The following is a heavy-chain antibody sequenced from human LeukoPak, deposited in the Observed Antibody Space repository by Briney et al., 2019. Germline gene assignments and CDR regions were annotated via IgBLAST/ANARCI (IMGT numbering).Heavy chain of an antibody. Sequence: GGSLRLSCAASGFTFSSYAMSWVRQAPGKGLEWVSAISGSGGSTCYADSVKGRFTISRDNSKNTLYLQMNSLRAEDTAVYYCAKDKGTYSSSSYYYMDVWGKGTTVTVSS. CDR2: ISGSGGST. CDR3: AKDKGTYSSSSYYYMDV. V-gene: IGHV3-23*01. D-gene: IGHD6-6*01. CDR1: GFTFSSYA. J-gene: IGHJ6*03.